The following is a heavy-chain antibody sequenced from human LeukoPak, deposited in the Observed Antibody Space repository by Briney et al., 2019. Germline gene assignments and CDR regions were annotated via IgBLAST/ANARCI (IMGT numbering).Heavy chain of an antibody. D-gene: IGHD4-23*01. CDR2: IYHSGST. CDR3: ARPVTAVTPDWYFDL. CDR1: GYSISSGYY. V-gene: IGHV4-38-2*01. J-gene: IGHJ2*01. Sequence: PSETLSLTCAVSGYSISSGYYWGWIRQPPGKGLEWIGSIYHSGSTYYNPSLKSRVTISVDTSKNQFSLKLSSVTAADTAVYYCARPVTAVTPDWYFDLWGRGTLVTVSS.